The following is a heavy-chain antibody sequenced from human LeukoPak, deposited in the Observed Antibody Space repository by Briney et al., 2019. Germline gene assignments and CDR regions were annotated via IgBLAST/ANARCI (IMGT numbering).Heavy chain of an antibody. CDR2: INHSGST. CDR1: GGSFSGYY. V-gene: IGHV4-34*01. D-gene: IGHD5-24*01. J-gene: IGHJ2*01. Sequence: SETLSLTCAVYGGSFSGYYWSWIRQPPGKGLEWIGEINHSGSTNYNPSLKSRVTISVDTSKKQFSLKLSSVNAADTAVYYCARGRQSAYFDLWGRGTLVTVSS. CDR3: ARGRQSAYFDL.